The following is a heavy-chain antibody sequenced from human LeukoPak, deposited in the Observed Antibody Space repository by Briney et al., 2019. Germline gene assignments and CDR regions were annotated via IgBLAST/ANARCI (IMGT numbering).Heavy chain of an antibody. J-gene: IGHJ3*02. V-gene: IGHV5-51*01. D-gene: IGHD1-26*01. CDR3: ARHPAYSGSYRAFDI. Sequence: GESLKISCKGSGYSFTSYWIGWVRQMPGKGLEWMGIIYPGDSDTRYSPSFQGQVTISADKSISTAYLQWSSLKPSDTAMYYCARHPAYSGSYRAFDIWAQGTMVPVSS. CDR2: IYPGDSDT. CDR1: GYSFTSYW.